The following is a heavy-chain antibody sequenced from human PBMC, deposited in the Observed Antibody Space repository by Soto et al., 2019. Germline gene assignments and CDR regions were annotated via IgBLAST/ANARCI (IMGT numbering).Heavy chain of an antibody. V-gene: IGHV3-23*01. CDR1: GFTFSSYA. CDR3: AAWDGSGSYYPFDY. Sequence: GGSLRLSCSASGFTFSSYAMSWVRQAPGKGLEWVSAISGSGGSTYYADSVKGRFTISRDNSKNTLYLQMNSLRAEDTAVYYCAAWDGSGSYYPFDYWGQGTLVTVSS. D-gene: IGHD3-10*01. CDR2: ISGSGGST. J-gene: IGHJ4*02.